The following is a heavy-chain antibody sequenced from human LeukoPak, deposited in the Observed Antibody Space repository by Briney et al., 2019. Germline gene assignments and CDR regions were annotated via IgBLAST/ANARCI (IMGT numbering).Heavy chain of an antibody. CDR3: ARGPGAPYYGDYVRTPFDY. CDR1: GGSISTSNYY. Sequence: PSETLSLTCTVSGGSISTSNYYWGWIRQPPGKGLEWIGEINHSGSTNYNPSLKSRVTISVDTSKNQFSLKLSSVTAADTAVYYCARGPGAPYYGDYVRTPFDYWGQGTLVTVSS. J-gene: IGHJ4*02. D-gene: IGHD4-17*01. V-gene: IGHV4-39*07. CDR2: INHSGST.